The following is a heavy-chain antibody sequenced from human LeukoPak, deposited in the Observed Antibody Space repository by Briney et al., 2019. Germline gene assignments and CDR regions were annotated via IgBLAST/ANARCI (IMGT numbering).Heavy chain of an antibody. Sequence: PSQTLSLTCAVSGASISSGGYSWSWIRQPPGKGLEWIGYIYHNGNTYYSPSLKSRVTISVDRSENQLSLKLSSVTAADTAMYYCASGGYSYGFDYWGQGTLVTVSS. CDR2: IYHNGNT. J-gene: IGHJ4*02. CDR1: GASISSGGYS. D-gene: IGHD5-18*01. CDR3: ASGGYSYGFDY. V-gene: IGHV4-30-2*01.